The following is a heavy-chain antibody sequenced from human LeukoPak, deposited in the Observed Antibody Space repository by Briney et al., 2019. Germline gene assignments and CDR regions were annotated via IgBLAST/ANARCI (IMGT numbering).Heavy chain of an antibody. V-gene: IGHV1-2*02. J-gene: IGHJ3*02. CDR1: GYTFTGYY. Sequence: GASVKVSCKASGYTFTGYYMHWVRQAPGQGLEWMGWINPNSGGTNYAQKFQGRVTMTRDTSISTAYMELSRLRSDDTAVYYCARFLIPATQIPHWETVAGAFDIWGQGTMVTVSS. CDR3: ARFLIPATQIPHWETVAGAFDI. D-gene: IGHD6-19*01. CDR2: INPNSGGT.